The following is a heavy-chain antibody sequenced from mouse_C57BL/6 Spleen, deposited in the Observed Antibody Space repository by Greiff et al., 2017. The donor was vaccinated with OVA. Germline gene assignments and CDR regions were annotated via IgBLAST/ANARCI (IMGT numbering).Heavy chain of an antibody. Sequence: EVKLMESGAELVRPGASVKLSCTASGFNIKDYYMHWVKQRPEQGLEWIGRIDPEDGDTEYAPKFQGKATMTADTSSNTAYLQLSSLTSEDTAVYYCTTAVTTDYAMDYWGQGTSVTVSS. J-gene: IGHJ4*01. CDR2: IDPEDGDT. CDR1: GFNIKDYY. D-gene: IGHD2-2*01. V-gene: IGHV14-1*01. CDR3: TTAVTTDYAMDY.